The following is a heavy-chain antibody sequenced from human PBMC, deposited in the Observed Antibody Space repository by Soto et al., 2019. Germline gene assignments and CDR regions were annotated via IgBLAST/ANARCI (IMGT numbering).Heavy chain of an antibody. D-gene: IGHD3-22*01. CDR3: TGAYYDVSGYSLDP. Sequence: PSETQSLTCTVSGGYVSSGSCYWSWIRQPPGKGLEWIGYIYYGGSINYNPSLKSRVIISVDTAKNQFSLRLSSVSAADTAVYYCTGAYYDVSGYSLDPWGQGTSVTVSS. CDR2: IYYGGSI. CDR1: GGYVSSGSCY. J-gene: IGHJ5*02. V-gene: IGHV4-61*01.